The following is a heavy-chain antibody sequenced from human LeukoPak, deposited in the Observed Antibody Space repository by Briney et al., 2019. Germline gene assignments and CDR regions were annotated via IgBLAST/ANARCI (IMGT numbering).Heavy chain of an antibody. V-gene: IGHV1-2*02. D-gene: IGHD6-19*01. CDR2: IHPNSGGT. CDR1: GYTFTGYY. Sequence: ASVKVSCKASGYTFTGYYMHWVRQAPGQGLEWMGWIHPNSGGTNSAQKFQGRVTMTRDTSISAAHMELSSLRSDDTAVYYCTRRALAVADPFDYWGQGTLVTVSS. CDR3: TRRALAVADPFDY. J-gene: IGHJ4*02.